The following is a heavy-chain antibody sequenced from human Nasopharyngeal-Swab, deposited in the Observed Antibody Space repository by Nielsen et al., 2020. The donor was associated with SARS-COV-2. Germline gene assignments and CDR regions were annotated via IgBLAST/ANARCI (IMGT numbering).Heavy chain of an antibody. CDR3: ARRQVGATMHFDY. CDR2: IDWDDDK. Sequence: SWIRQPPGKALEWLALIDWDDDKYYSTSLKTRLTISKDTSKNTVGLTMTNMDTVGTATYYCARRQVGATMHFDYWCQGTLVTVSS. J-gene: IGHJ4*02. D-gene: IGHD1-26*01. V-gene: IGHV2-70*01.